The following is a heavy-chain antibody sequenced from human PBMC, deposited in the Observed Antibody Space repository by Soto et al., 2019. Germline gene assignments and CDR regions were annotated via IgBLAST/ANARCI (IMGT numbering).Heavy chain of an antibody. CDR2: IIPIFGTA. CDR3: ARVVGSGSNYNQYSSLDP. Sequence: GASVKVSCKASGGTFSSYAISWVRQAPGQGLEWMGGIIPIFGTANYAQKFQGRVTITADESTSTAYMELSSLRSEDTAVYYCARVVGSGSNYNQYSSLDPWGQGTLVTVSS. J-gene: IGHJ5*02. CDR1: GGTFSSYA. V-gene: IGHV1-69*13. D-gene: IGHD3-10*01.